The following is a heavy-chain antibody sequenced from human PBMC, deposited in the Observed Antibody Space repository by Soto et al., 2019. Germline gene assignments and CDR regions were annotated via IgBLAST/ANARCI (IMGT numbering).Heavy chain of an antibody. D-gene: IGHD1-20*01. J-gene: IGHJ3*02. CDR1: GFNFITFS. Sequence: DVQLVESGGGLVKPGGSLRLSCAASGFNFITFSMNWVRQAPGKGLEWVSSISASSSSIYYAESVKGRFTVSRDNAKNPLYLKMNSLTAEDTALYYCVRDAYNRDAFDIWGQGTTVTVSS. V-gene: IGHV3-21*01. CDR3: VRDAYNRDAFDI. CDR2: ISASSSSI.